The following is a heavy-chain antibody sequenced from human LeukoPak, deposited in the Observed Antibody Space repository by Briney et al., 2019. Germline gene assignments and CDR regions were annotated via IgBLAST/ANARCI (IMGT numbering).Heavy chain of an antibody. Sequence: ASVKVSCKASGYTFTGYYMHWVRQAPGQGLEWMGWINPNSGGTNYAQKFQGRVTMTRDTSISTAYMELSRLRSDDTAVYYCARVEQWLRRGGLGLDYWGQGTLVTVSS. CDR2: INPNSGGT. CDR1: GYTFTGYY. D-gene: IGHD6-19*01. V-gene: IGHV1-2*02. CDR3: ARVEQWLRRGGLGLDY. J-gene: IGHJ4*02.